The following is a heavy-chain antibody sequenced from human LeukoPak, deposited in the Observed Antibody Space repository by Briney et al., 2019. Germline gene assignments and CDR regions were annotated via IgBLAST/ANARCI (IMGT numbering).Heavy chain of an antibody. CDR3: AREIPSEDAFDI. J-gene: IGHJ3*02. CDR2: IYYSGST. D-gene: IGHD2-21*01. Sequence: SETLSLTCTVSGGSISSYYWSWIRQPPGKGLEWIGYIYYSGSTNYNPSLKSRVTISVDTSKNQFSLKLSSVTAADTAVYYCAREIPSEDAFDIWGQGTMVTVPS. V-gene: IGHV4-59*01. CDR1: GGSISSYY.